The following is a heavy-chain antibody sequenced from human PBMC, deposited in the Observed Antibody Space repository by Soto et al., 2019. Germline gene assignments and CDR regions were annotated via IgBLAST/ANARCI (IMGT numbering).Heavy chain of an antibody. CDR2: ISGSGGTT. Sequence: GGSLRLSCAASGFTFSSYAMSWVRQAPGKGLEWVSAISGSGGTTYYADSVKGRFTISRDNSKNTLYLQMNSLRAEDTAVYYCANGYYYDTSGYPPPGDYWGQGTLVTVSS. CDR1: GFTFSSYA. J-gene: IGHJ4*02. D-gene: IGHD3-22*01. V-gene: IGHV3-23*01. CDR3: ANGYYYDTSGYPPPGDY.